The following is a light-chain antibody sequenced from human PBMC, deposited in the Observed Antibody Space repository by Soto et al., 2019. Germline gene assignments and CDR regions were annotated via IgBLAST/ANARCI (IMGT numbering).Light chain of an antibody. Sequence: EIVLTQSPGILSLSPGERATLSCRASQSVRNTYLAWYQQKTGQAPRLLIQGASSRATGIPDRFSGSGSGTDFPLTISRLEPEDFAVYYCQYYSSSLSITFGQGTRLDIK. CDR3: QYYSSSLSIT. V-gene: IGKV3-20*01. J-gene: IGKJ5*01. CDR1: QSVRNTY. CDR2: GAS.